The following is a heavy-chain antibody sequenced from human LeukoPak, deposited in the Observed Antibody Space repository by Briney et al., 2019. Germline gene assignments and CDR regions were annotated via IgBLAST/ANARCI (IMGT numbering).Heavy chain of an antibody. D-gene: IGHD3-10*01. CDR1: GFTFSSYS. Sequence: PGGSLRLSCAASGFTFSSYSMNWVRQAPGKGLEWVSSISSSSSYIYYADSVKGRFTISRDNAKNSLYLQMNSLRAEDTAVYYCARDMTLLWFGDPPVDYWGQGTLVTVSS. CDR3: ARDMTLLWFGDPPVDY. V-gene: IGHV3-21*01. CDR2: ISSSSSYI. J-gene: IGHJ4*02.